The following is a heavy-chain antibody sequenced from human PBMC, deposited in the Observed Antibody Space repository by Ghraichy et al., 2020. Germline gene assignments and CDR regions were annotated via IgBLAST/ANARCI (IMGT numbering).Heavy chain of an antibody. CDR1: GGSISSGGYY. J-gene: IGHJ5*02. CDR3: ARAYTYTHQLQPSDSSSWPAIGWFEP. CDR2: IYYSGST. D-gene: IGHD6-13*01. V-gene: IGHV4-31*03. Sequence: SQTLSLTCTVSGGSISSGGYYWSWIRQHPGKGLEWIGYIYYSGSTYYNPSLKSRVTISVDTSKNQFSLKLSSVTAADTAVYYCARAYTYTHQLQPSDSSSWPAIGWFEPWGQGTLVTVSS.